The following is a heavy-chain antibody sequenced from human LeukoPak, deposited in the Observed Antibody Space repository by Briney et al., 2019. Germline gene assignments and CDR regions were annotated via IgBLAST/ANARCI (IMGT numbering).Heavy chain of an antibody. J-gene: IGHJ3*02. CDR3: ARVRTWNDDVDAFDI. D-gene: IGHD1-1*01. Sequence: GASVKVSCKASGYTFTSYGISWVRQAPGQGLEWMGIINPSGGSTSYTQKFQGRVTMTRDTSTSTVYMELSSLRSEGTAVYYCARVRTWNDDVDAFDIWGQGTMVTVSS. V-gene: IGHV1-46*01. CDR2: INPSGGST. CDR1: GYTFTSYG.